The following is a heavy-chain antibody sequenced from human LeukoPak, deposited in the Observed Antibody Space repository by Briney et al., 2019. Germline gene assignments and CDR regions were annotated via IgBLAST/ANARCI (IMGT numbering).Heavy chain of an antibody. CDR2: NDPTDSYT. CDR3: ARRDGSGYYYGKYYSMDV. D-gene: IGHD3-22*01. CDR1: GYIFPNYW. V-gene: IGHV5-10-1*01. J-gene: IGHJ6*02. Sequence: GESLRISCKASGYIFPNYWIKWVRQTPGKGLEWMGRNDPTDSYTNYSPSFQGHVTISVDTSISTAYLEWNSLKASDTGIYYCARRDGSGYYYGKYYSMDVWGQGTTVTVSS.